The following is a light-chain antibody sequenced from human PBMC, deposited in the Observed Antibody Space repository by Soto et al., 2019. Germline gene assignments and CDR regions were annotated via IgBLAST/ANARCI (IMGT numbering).Light chain of an antibody. CDR3: QQRSNWPL. J-gene: IGKJ1*01. Sequence: EIVLTQSPATLSLSPGERATLSCRASQSVSSYLAWYQQKPGQAPRLLIYDASSRATGIPARFSGSGSGTDFTLTISSLEPEDFAVYYCQQRSNWPLFGQGTKVDIK. CDR2: DAS. CDR1: QSVSSY. V-gene: IGKV3-11*01.